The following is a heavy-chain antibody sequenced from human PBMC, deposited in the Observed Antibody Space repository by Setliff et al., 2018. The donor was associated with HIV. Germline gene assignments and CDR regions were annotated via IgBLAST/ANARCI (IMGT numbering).Heavy chain of an antibody. CDR2: VGAVGGPT. CDR1: GFTFSTYA. D-gene: IGHD4-17*01. Sequence: PGGSLRLSCAASGFTFSTYAMGWVRQAPGKGLEWVSTVGAVGGPTHYAESVKGRFTISKDNSKNALYLQMSSLRDEDTAVYYCAKDGYYGDFLFYYYYIDVWGKGTTVTVSS. CDR3: AKDGYYGDFLFYYYYIDV. J-gene: IGHJ6*03. V-gene: IGHV3-23*01.